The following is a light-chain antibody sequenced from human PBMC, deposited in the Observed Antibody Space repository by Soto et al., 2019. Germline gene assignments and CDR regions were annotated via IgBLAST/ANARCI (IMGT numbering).Light chain of an antibody. V-gene: IGLV1-40*01. Sequence: QSALTQPPSVSGAPGQRIIISCTGSSSNIGAGYPVHWYQQLPGTAPKLLIFGNTIRPSGVPDRFSGSRSGLAITGLQAEDEADYYCQSYDSSLSGYVFGTGTKVTV. CDR1: SSNIGAGYP. CDR2: GNT. CDR3: QSYDSSLSGYV. J-gene: IGLJ1*01.